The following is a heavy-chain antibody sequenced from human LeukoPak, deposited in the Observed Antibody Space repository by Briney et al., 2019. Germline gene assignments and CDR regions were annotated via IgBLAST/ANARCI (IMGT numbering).Heavy chain of an antibody. J-gene: IGHJ6*02. V-gene: IGHV3-21*01. CDR2: ISSSSSYI. CDR1: GFTFSSYS. Sequence: GGSLRLSCAASGFTFSSYSMNWVRQAPGKGLEWVSSISSSSSYIYYADSVKGRFTISRDNAKNSLYLQMNSLRAEDTAVYYCARDLWFGDYYYGMDVWGQGTTVTVSS. CDR3: ARDLWFGDYYYGMDV. D-gene: IGHD3-10*01.